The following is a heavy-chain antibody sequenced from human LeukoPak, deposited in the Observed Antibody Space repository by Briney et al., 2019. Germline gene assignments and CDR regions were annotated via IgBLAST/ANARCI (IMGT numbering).Heavy chain of an antibody. V-gene: IGHV4-34*01. CDR3: ARAHYYDSSGYYYLDYYYGMDV. D-gene: IGHD3-22*01. CDR2: INHGGST. J-gene: IGHJ6*02. Sequence: ASETLSLTCAVYGGSFSGYYWSWIRQPPGKGLEWIGEINHGGSTNYNPSLKSRVTISVDTSKNQFSLKLSSVTAADTAVYYCARAHYYDSSGYYYLDYYYGMDVWGQGTTVTVSS. CDR1: GGSFSGYY.